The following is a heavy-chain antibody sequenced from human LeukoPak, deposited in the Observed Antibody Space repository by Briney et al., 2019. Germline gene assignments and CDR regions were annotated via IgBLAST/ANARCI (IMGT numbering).Heavy chain of an antibody. V-gene: IGHV3-23*01. CDR1: GFTFINFA. J-gene: IGHJ6*02. CDR3: ARDRGYAMDV. D-gene: IGHD1-1*01. CDR2: ISGNGHNT. Sequence: QAGGSLRLSCAASGFTFINFAMSWVRQAPGKGLDWVSTISGNGHNTDYADSVEGRFTISRDTSQNTLYLQMNSLRAEDTAVYYCARDRGYAMDVWGQGTTVTVSS.